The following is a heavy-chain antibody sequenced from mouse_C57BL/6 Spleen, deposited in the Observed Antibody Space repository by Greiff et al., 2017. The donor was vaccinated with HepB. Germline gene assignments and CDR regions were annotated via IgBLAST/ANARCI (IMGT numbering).Heavy chain of an antibody. CDR3: ARHYYGSSYLYYAMDY. V-gene: IGHV1-55*01. CDR2: IYPGSGST. J-gene: IGHJ4*01. D-gene: IGHD1-1*01. CDR1: GYTFTSYW. Sequence: VQLQQPGAELVKPGASVKLSCKASGYTFTSYWMHWVKQRPGQGLEWIGDIYPGSGSTNYNEKFKSKATLTVDTSSSTAYMQLSSLTSEDSAVYYCARHYYGSSYLYYAMDYWGQGTSVTVSS.